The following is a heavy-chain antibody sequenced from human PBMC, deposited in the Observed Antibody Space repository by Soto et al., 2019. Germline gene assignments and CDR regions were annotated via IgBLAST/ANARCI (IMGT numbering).Heavy chain of an antibody. Sequence: QVQLVQSGAEVQKPGSSVKVSCKASGGTFSSYRINWVRQAPGQGLEWVGGIVPIYRTADYAQKFQGRVTITADESARTSYMELRSLKSQDTAVYYCVRDSGAKLSSSWGQGTLVTVSS. J-gene: IGHJ4*02. V-gene: IGHV1-69*01. CDR2: IVPIYRTA. CDR1: GGTFSSYR. D-gene: IGHD6-13*01. CDR3: VRDSGAKLSSS.